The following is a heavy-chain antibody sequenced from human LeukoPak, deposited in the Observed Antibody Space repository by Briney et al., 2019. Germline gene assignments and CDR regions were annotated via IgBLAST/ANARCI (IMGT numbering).Heavy chain of an antibody. Sequence: GGSLRLSCAASGFTFSSYWMSWVRQAPGKGLEWVANIKQDGSEKYYVDSVKGRFTISRDNAKNSLYLQMNSLRAEDTAVYYCAREDDSGYDRSLDYWGQGTLVTVSS. CDR2: IKQDGSEK. V-gene: IGHV3-7*01. CDR1: GFTFSSYW. J-gene: IGHJ4*02. CDR3: AREDDSGYDRSLDY. D-gene: IGHD5-12*01.